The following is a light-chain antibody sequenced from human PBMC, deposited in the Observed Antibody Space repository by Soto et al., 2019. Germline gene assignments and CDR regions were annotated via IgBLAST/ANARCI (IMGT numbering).Light chain of an antibody. Sequence: QSVLTQAPSASGTPGQRVTISCSGSSSNIGSNTVSWYQQVPGTAPKVLIYSNDQRPSGVPDRFSGSKSGASASLAIGGLQSEDESDYYCVAWDGSLSGWVFGGGTKLTVL. CDR3: VAWDGSLSGWV. CDR1: SSNIGSNT. V-gene: IGLV1-44*01. J-gene: IGLJ3*02. CDR2: SND.